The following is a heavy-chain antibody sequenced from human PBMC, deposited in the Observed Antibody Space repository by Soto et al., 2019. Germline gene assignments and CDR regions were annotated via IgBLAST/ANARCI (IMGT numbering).Heavy chain of an antibody. CDR1: GGSFSGYY. CDR2: VNHSGTT. D-gene: IGHD6-13*01. J-gene: IGHJ6*02. CDR3: ARDRAAGYYYGMDV. Sequence: KTSETLSLTCAVYGGSFSGYYWTWIRQSPEKGLEWIGEVNHSGTTYYNPSLKTRVTISVHTPKNQFSLKLSSVTAADTAVYYCARDRAAGYYYGMDVWGQGTTVTVSS. V-gene: IGHV4-34*01.